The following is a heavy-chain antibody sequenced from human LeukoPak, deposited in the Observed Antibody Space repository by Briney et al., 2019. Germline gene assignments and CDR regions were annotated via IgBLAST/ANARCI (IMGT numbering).Heavy chain of an antibody. Sequence: TPSETLSLTCTVSGGSISSSSYYWGWIRQPPGKGLEWIGIMYHSGRAYYNPSLKSRVTISIDTSKNQLSLKLTSVTAADTAVYFCARAVAHISIIRFEWYFDEWGQGTLATVSS. CDR3: ARAVAHISIIRFEWYFDE. D-gene: IGHD3-9*01. CDR1: GGSISSSSYY. V-gene: IGHV4-39*07. J-gene: IGHJ4*02. CDR2: MYHSGRA.